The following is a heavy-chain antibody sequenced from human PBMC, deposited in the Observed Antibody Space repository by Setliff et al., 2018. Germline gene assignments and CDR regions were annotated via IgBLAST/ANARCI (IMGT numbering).Heavy chain of an antibody. CDR1: GGTFSSYA. CDR3: ARSPFPVDTVMVTTFDS. CDR2: IIPIFGTA. D-gene: IGHD5-18*01. Sequence: GASVKVSCKASGGTFSSYAISWVRQAPGQGLEWMGGIIPIFGTANYAQKFRGRVTITADESTSTAYMELSSLKSEDTAVYYCARSPFPVDTVMVTTFDSWGQGTLVTVSS. J-gene: IGHJ4*02. V-gene: IGHV1-69*13.